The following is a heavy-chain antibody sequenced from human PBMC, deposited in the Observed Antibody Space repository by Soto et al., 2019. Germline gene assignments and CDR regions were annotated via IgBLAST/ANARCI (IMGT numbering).Heavy chain of an antibody. D-gene: IGHD6-6*01. CDR2: INHSGST. CDR3: ARRASIAARLGFDY. Sequence: PSETLSLTCAVYGGSFSGYYWSWIRQPPGKGLEWIGEINHSGSTNYNPSLKSRVTISVDTSKNQFPLKLSSVTAADTAVYYCARRASIAARLGFDYWGQGTLVTVSS. CDR1: GGSFSGYY. V-gene: IGHV4-34*01. J-gene: IGHJ4*02.